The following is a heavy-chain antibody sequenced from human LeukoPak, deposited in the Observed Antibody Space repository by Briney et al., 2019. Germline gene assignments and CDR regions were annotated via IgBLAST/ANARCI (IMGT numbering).Heavy chain of an antibody. CDR2: IYYSGST. CDR1: GGSISSSSYY. CDR3: ARETGYGSSSSCYNYFDY. J-gene: IGHJ4*02. Sequence: SETLSLTCSVSGGSISSSSYYWGWIRQPPGKGLEWIGSIYYSGSTYYNPSLKSRVTISADTSKNQFSLKRSSVTAADTAVYYCARETGYGSSSSCYNYFDYWGQGTLVTVSS. V-gene: IGHV4-39*02. D-gene: IGHD2-2*02.